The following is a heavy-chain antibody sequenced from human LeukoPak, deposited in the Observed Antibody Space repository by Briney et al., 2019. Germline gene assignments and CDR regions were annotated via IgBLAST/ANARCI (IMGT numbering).Heavy chain of an antibody. Sequence: KPSETLSLTCTVSGGSIGSYYWGWIRQPPGKGLEWIGSIYYIGSTYYNPSLKSRVTISVDTSKNQFFLKLSSVTAADTAVYYCARHDSALYSEIDYWGQGTLVTVSS. J-gene: IGHJ4*02. CDR1: GGSIGSYY. D-gene: IGHD3-16*01. CDR3: ARHDSALYSEIDY. CDR2: IYYIGST. V-gene: IGHV4-39*01.